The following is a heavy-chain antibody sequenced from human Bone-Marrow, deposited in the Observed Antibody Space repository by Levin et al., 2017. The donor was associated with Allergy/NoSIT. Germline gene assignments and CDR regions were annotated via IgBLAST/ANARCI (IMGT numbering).Heavy chain of an antibody. CDR3: ATDDYGGN. V-gene: IGHV3-15*01. J-gene: IGHJ4*02. D-gene: IGHD4-23*01. CDR2: FKRKTDGGTT. Sequence: GGSLRLSCAASGFTVTDAWMHWVRQAPGKGLEWVGRFKRKTDGGTTAYAAPVRGRFTISTDDSENTVSLQMGNLKTDDTAVYYCATDDYGGNWGQGTLVTVSS. CDR1: GFTVTDAW.